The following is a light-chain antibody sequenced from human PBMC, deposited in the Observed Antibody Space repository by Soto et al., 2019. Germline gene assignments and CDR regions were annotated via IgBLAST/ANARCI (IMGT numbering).Light chain of an antibody. CDR1: QGISSW. Sequence: DIQMTQSPSSVSASVGDRVTITCRASQGISSWLAWYQQKPGEAPKLLIYGASNLQSGVPSRFGGSGSRTDFTLTISSLQPEDFATYYCQQATRFPVSFGGGTKVEIK. CDR3: QQATRFPVS. CDR2: GAS. J-gene: IGKJ4*01. V-gene: IGKV1-12*01.